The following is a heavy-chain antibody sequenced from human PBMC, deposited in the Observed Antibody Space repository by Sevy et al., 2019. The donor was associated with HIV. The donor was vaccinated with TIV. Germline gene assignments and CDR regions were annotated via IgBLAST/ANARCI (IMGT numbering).Heavy chain of an antibody. J-gene: IGHJ3*01. CDR3: ARDGRTVTTPGSFDF. Sequence: SETLSLTCSVSGDSISSGVYSWNWIRQPPGKGLEWIGYIFHTGNTYYNPSLNSRVTMSVDRSKNQFSMRLSSVTAADTAVYFCARDGRTVTTPGSFDFWGQGTMVTVSS. V-gene: IGHV4-30-2*01. CDR2: IFHTGNT. CDR1: GDSISSGVYS. D-gene: IGHD4-17*01.